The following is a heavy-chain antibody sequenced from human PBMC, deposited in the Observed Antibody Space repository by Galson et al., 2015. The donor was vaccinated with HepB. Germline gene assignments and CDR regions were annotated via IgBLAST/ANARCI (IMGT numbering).Heavy chain of an antibody. CDR3: AASLGLIWGQNAFDI. V-gene: IGHV1-58*02. J-gene: IGHJ3*02. Sequence: SVKVSCKASGFTFTSSAMQWVRQARGQRLEWIGWIVVGSGNTNYAQKFQERVTITRDMSTSTAYMELSSLRSEDTAVYYCAASLGLIWGQNAFDIWGQGTMVTVSS. D-gene: IGHD3-16*01. CDR1: GFTFTSSA. CDR2: IVVGSGNT.